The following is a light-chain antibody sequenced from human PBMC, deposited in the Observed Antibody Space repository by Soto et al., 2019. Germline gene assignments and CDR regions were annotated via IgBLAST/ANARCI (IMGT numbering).Light chain of an antibody. V-gene: IGLV2-14*01. CDR1: SSDVGGSNS. CDR3: SSYTSTTTIV. J-gene: IGLJ2*01. CDR2: EVS. Sequence: QSALTQPASVSGSPGQSITISCTGTSSDVGGSNSVSWYQQHPGKAPKLLIYEVSNRPSGVSNRFSGSKSGNTASLTISGLQAEDETDYYCSSYTSTTTIVFGGGTKVTVL.